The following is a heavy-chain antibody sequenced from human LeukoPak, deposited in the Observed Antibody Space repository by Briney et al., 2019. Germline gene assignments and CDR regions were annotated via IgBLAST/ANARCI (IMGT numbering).Heavy chain of an antibody. J-gene: IGHJ4*02. CDR3: AIGGYDILAGYNK. CDR2: FDPENGET. V-gene: IGHV1-24*01. Sequence: ASVKVSCKVSGYTLDELSMHWVRQAPGTGLEWLGGFDPENGETIYAQKFQGRVTMTKDKSTDTAYMELSALRSEDTAVYYCAIGGYDILAGYNKWGQGTLVTVSS. CDR1: GYTLDELS. D-gene: IGHD3-9*01.